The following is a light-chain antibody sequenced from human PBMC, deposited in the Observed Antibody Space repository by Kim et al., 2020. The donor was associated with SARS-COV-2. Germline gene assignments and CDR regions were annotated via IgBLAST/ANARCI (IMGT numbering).Light chain of an antibody. J-gene: IGLJ2*01. CDR1: SLRRYY. CDR3: NSRDTISKHVV. CDR2: DKN. Sequence: SSELTQDPAVSVALGQTVRITCQGDSLRRYYASWYQQKPGQAPLLVIYDKNIRPSGIPDRFSGSSSGNTASLTITGAQAEDEADYYCNSRDTISKHVVFG. V-gene: IGLV3-19*01.